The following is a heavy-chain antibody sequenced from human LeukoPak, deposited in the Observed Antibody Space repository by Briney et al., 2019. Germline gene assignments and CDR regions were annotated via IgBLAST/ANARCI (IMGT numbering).Heavy chain of an antibody. J-gene: IGHJ5*02. CDR3: ARGVKVDP. Sequence: SVKGRFTISRDNAKNSLYLQMNSLRAEDTAVYYCARGVKVDPWGQGTLVTVSS. D-gene: IGHD3-22*01. V-gene: IGHV3-48*01.